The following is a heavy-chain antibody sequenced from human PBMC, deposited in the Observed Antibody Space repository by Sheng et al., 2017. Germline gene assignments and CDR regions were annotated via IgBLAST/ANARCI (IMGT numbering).Heavy chain of an antibody. CDR1: GFTFSSYW. J-gene: IGHJ5*02. V-gene: IGHV3-74*01. CDR2: INSDGSST. CDR3: AGDEYSSSSGWFGWFDP. D-gene: IGHD6-6*01. Sequence: EVQLVESGGRLSSAWGGPLRLSCAASGFTFSSYWMHWVRQAPGKGLVWVSRINSDGSSTSYADSVKGRFTISRDNAKNTLYLQMNSLRAEDTAVYYCAGDEYSSSSGWFGWFDPWGRGNPWSPSPQ.